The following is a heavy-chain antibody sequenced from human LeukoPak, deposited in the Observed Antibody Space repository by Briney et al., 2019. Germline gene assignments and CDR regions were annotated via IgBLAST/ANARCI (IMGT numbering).Heavy chain of an antibody. CDR2: IIPIFGTA. J-gene: IGHJ4*02. Sequence: EASVKVSCKASGGTFSSYAISWVRQAPGQGLEWMGGIIPIFGTANYAQKFQGRVTITADESTSTAYMELSSLRSEDTAVYYCALSPDSGHNFDYWGQGTLVTVSS. D-gene: IGHD1-26*01. CDR3: ALSPDSGHNFDY. V-gene: IGHV1-69*01. CDR1: GGTFSSYA.